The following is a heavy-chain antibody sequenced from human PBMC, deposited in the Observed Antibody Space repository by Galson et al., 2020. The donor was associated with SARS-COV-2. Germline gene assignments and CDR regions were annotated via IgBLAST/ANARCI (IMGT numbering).Heavy chain of an antibody. D-gene: IGHD6-19*01. CDR3: ARLPYTSDWYGGFDS. CDR1: GGSISSRSYF. Sequence: SETLSLTCTVSGGSISSRSYFWGWIRQPPGKGLEWIGNIYFDVSTYYNPSLKSRVTISVDTSKNQFSLKLRSVAAPDTAVYYCARLPYTSDWYGGFDSWGQGTLVTVSS. J-gene: IGHJ4*02. CDR2: IYFDVST. V-gene: IGHV4-39*01.